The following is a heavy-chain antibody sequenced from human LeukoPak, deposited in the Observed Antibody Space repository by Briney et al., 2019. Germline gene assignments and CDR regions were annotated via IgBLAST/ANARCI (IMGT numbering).Heavy chain of an antibody. CDR2: IYPDTSDT. J-gene: IGHJ6*03. Sequence: GESLNISCKASGYSIVNYWIAWVRQMAGKGLEWVGIIYPDTSDTRYSPSFQGQVTISADKSISTAYLQWSSLKASDTAMYYCARHVDVVVPAAPYYYYYYMDVWGKGTTVTVSS. CDR1: GYSIVNYW. V-gene: IGHV5-51*01. D-gene: IGHD2-2*01. CDR3: ARHVDVVVPAAPYYYYYYMDV.